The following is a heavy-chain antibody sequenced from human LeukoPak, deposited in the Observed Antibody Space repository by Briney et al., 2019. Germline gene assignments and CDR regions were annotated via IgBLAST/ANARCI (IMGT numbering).Heavy chain of an antibody. CDR1: GGSISSGGYY. CDR2: IYHSGST. J-gene: IGHJ4*02. D-gene: IGHD2-2*02. Sequence: SETLSLTFTVSGGSISSGGYYWSWIRQPPGKGLEWIGYIYHSGSTYYNPSLKSRVTISVDRSKNQFSLKLSSVTAADTAVYYCAGTAGYCSSTSCYIGYWGQGTLVTVSS. V-gene: IGHV4-30-2*01. CDR3: AGTAGYCSSTSCYIGY.